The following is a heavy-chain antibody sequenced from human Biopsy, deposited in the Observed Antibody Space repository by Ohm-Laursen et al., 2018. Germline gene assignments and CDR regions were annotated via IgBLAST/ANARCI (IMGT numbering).Heavy chain of an antibody. D-gene: IGHD1-14*01. CDR1: GFSLSNYT. V-gene: IGHV3-21*06. Sequence: SLRLSCAASGFSLSNYTINWVRQAPRQGLEWVSSISRSTSHILYAETLKGRFTSSRDNAKNSVYLQMNSLRAEDTGVYYCARGRSHLLPDHDWFDPWGQGTLVTVSS. J-gene: IGHJ5*02. CDR3: ARGRSHLLPDHDWFDP. CDR2: ISRSTSHI.